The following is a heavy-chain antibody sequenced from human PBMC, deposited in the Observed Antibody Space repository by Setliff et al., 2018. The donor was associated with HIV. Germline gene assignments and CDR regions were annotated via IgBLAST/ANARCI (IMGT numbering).Heavy chain of an antibody. CDR2: IGSGGDT. CDR1: GFTFSSYG. V-gene: IGHV3-23*01. D-gene: IGHD6-19*01. CDR3: ARDRLQWLASHAFDL. J-gene: IGHJ3*01. Sequence: GGSLRLSCAVSGFTFSSYGLSWVRQAPGKGLEWISAIGSGGDTYYADSVKGRFTISRDQSRSTLYLQMNSLRADDTAVYYCARDRLQWLASHAFDLWGQGTMVTVSS.